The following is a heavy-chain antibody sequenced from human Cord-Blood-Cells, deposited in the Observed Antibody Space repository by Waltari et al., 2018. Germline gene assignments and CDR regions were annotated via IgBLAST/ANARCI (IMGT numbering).Heavy chain of an antibody. CDR2: ISSSSSNI. V-gene: IGHV3-48*01. D-gene: IGHD3-10*01. J-gene: IGHJ3*02. CDR1: GLTFSSYS. Sequence: EVQLVESGGGLVQPGGSLRLSCAASGLTFSSYSMNWVRQAPGRGLEWVSYISSSSSNIYYAESVKGRFTISRDNAKNSLYLQMNSLRAEDTAVYYCARFPSRRGGAFDIWGQGTMVTVSS. CDR3: ARFPSRRGGAFDI.